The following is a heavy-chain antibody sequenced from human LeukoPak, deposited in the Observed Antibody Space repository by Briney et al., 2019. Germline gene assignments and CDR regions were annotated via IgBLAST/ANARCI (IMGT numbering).Heavy chain of an antibody. J-gene: IGHJ4*02. CDR2: ICYSGST. V-gene: IGHV4-59*12. Sequence: SETLSLTCTVSGGSISSYYWSWIRQPPGKGLEWIGYICYSGSTNYNPSLKSRVTISVDTSKNQFSLKLSSVTAADTAVYYCARGPWNYYDSSGYYPPPYYFDYWGQGTLVTVSS. D-gene: IGHD3-22*01. CDR3: ARGPWNYYDSSGYYPPPYYFDY. CDR1: GGSISSYY.